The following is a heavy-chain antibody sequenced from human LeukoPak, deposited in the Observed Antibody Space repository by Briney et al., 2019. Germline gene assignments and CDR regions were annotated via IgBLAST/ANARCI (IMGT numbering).Heavy chain of an antibody. Sequence: GASVKVSCKASGGTFSSYAISWVRQAPGQGLEWMGRIIPIHGIANYAQKFQGRVTITADKSTSTAYMELSSLRSEDTAVYYCARDLRSDGDYTDYWGQGTLVTVSS. V-gene: IGHV1-69*04. CDR1: GGTFSSYA. CDR2: IIPIHGIA. J-gene: IGHJ4*02. CDR3: ARDLRSDGDYTDY. D-gene: IGHD3-3*01.